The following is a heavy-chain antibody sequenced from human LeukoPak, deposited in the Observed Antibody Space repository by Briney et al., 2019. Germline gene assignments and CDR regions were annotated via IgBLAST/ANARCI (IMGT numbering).Heavy chain of an antibody. D-gene: IGHD3-10*01. CDR3: ATGGGYGSGSLYYFDS. Sequence: GGSLRLSCAASGFTFTDYYMSWIRQAPGKGLEWVSYISSSGTTIYYADSVKGRFTISRDNAKNSLYLQMNSLRAEDTAVYYCATGGGYGSGSLYYFDSWGQGTLVTVSS. CDR2: ISSSGTTI. V-gene: IGHV3-11*01. J-gene: IGHJ4*02. CDR1: GFTFTDYY.